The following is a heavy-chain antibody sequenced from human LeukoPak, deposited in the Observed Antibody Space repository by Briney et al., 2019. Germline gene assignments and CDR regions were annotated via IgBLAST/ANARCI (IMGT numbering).Heavy chain of an antibody. CDR1: GYTFTSYD. Sequence: ASVKVSCKASGYTFTSYDINWVRQATGQGLEWMGWMNPNSGNTGYAQKFQGRVTMTRNTSIGTAYMELSSLRSEDTAVYYCAGGQAAAGTFSNWFDPWGQGTLVTVSS. V-gene: IGHV1-8*01. D-gene: IGHD6-13*01. CDR2: MNPNSGNT. CDR3: AGGQAAAGTFSNWFDP. J-gene: IGHJ5*02.